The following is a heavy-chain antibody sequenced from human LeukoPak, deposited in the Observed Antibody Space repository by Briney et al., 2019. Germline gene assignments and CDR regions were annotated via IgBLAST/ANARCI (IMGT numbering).Heavy chain of an antibody. D-gene: IGHD6-13*01. CDR3: ARVYLSQQLVPGFDY. CDR1: GFIFDDYG. J-gene: IGHJ4*02. Sequence: GGSLRLSCAASGFIFDDYGMSWVRQAPGKGLEWVSGINWNGSITGYADSVKGRFTISRDNAKNSLYLQMNSLRAEDTALYYCARVYLSQQLVPGFDYWGQGTLVTVSS. V-gene: IGHV3-20*04. CDR2: INWNGSIT.